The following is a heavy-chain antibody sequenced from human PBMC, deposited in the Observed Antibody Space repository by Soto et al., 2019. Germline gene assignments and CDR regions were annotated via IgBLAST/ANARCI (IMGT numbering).Heavy chain of an antibody. CDR3: ARGSLY. CDR2: IYSADNT. Sequence: GGSLRLSCAASGLSVSSNDMSWVRQAPGKGLECVSIIYSADNTFYLDSVKGRFIISRDNSKNTVYLQMNSLRADDTAVYYCARGSLYWGQGTLVTVSS. CDR1: GLSVSSND. V-gene: IGHV3-66*01. J-gene: IGHJ4*01.